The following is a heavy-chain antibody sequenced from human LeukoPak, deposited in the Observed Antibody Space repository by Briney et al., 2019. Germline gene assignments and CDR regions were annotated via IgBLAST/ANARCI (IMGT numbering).Heavy chain of an antibody. CDR2: ISSSSSYI. J-gene: IGHJ6*03. Sequence: GGSLRLSCAASGFTFSSYSMNWVRQAPGKGLEWVSSISSSSSYIYYADSVKGRFTISRDNAKNSLYLQMNSLRAEDTAVYYCARADYDFWSGYSDTPYYYYMDVWGKGTTVTVSS. D-gene: IGHD3-3*01. CDR1: GFTFSSYS. V-gene: IGHV3-21*01. CDR3: ARADYDFWSGYSDTPYYYYMDV.